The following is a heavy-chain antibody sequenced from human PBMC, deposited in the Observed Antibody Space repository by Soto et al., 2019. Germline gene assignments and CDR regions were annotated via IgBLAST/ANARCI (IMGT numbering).Heavy chain of an antibody. CDR2: ISAYNGNT. Sequence: QVQLVQSGAEVKKPGASVKVSCKASGYTFTSYGISWVRQAPGQGLEWMGWISAYNGNTNYAQMLQGRVTMTTDTSTSTAYLGQRSLRPDDTAVYYCARAHQLVLRPHGGYGMDVWGQGTTVTVSS. D-gene: IGHD2-8*01. V-gene: IGHV1-18*01. CDR3: ARAHQLVLRPHGGYGMDV. J-gene: IGHJ6*01. CDR1: GYTFTSYG.